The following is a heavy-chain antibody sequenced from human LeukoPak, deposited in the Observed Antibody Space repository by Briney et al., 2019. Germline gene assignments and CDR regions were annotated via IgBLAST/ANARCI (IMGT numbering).Heavy chain of an antibody. D-gene: IGHD2-15*01. CDR3: ARDCRSGSCYGYYGMDV. CDR2: IYSGGST. Sequence: PGGSLSLSCAASGFSFSGYWMTWVRQAPGKGLEWVSVIYSGGSTYYADSVKGRFTISRDNSKNTLYLQMNSLRAEDTAVYYCARDCRSGSCYGYYGMDVWGQGTTVTVSS. CDR1: GFSFSGYW. J-gene: IGHJ6*02. V-gene: IGHV3-53*01.